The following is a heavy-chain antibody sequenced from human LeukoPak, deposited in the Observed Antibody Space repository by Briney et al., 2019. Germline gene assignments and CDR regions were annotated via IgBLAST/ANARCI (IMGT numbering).Heavy chain of an antibody. J-gene: IGHJ5*02. CDR3: ARDNSVRDEAWWFNP. Sequence: GPVKVSCKAFGYTFTGYWMHWVRQAPGQGPEWMGVISPSGGSTIYAQKFRGRVTLTRDMSTSTDYLELSSLRSEDTAVYYCARDNSVRDEAWWFNPWGQGTLVTVSS. D-gene: IGHD5-24*01. CDR1: GYTFTGYW. V-gene: IGHV1-46*01. CDR2: ISPSGGST.